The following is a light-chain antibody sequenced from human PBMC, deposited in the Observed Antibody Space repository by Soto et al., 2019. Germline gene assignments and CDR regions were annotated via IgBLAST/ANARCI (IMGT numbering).Light chain of an antibody. V-gene: IGLV1-47*01. Sequence: QSVLTQLPSASGTPGQRVTISCSGSSSNIGSNYVYWYQQLPGTAPKLLIYRNNQRPSGVPDRFSGSKSGTSASLAISGLRSEDEADYYCAAWDDSLSGSWVFGGGTKLTVL. J-gene: IGLJ3*02. CDR1: SSNIGSNY. CDR2: RNN. CDR3: AAWDDSLSGSWV.